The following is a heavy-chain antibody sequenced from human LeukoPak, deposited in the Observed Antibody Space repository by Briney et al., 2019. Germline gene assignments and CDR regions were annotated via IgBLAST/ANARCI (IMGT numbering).Heavy chain of an antibody. Sequence: ASVKVSCKASGYTFTGYYMHWVRQAPGQGLEWMGWINPNSGGTNYAQKFQGWVTMTRDTSISTAYMELSRLRSDDTAVYYCARGGSYLPQPIDYWGQGTLVTVSS. J-gene: IGHJ4*02. CDR2: INPNSGGT. D-gene: IGHD1-26*01. V-gene: IGHV1-2*04. CDR1: GYTFTGYY. CDR3: ARGGSYLPQPIDY.